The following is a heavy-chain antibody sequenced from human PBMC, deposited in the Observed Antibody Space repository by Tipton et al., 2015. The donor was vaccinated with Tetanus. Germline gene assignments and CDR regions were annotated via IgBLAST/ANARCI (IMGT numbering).Heavy chain of an antibody. Sequence: TLSLTCTVSGDSMTRYYWSWIRQPPGKGLEWISYIFASGSTNYNPALRSRVTISMDTSKNQISLNLTSVTAADTAVYFCAKSDGAQTSGWYPSLYFDFWGQGTLVTVSS. CDR2: IFASGST. V-gene: IGHV4-4*08. CDR1: GDSMTRYY. D-gene: IGHD6-19*01. J-gene: IGHJ4*02. CDR3: AKSDGAQTSGWYPSLYFDF.